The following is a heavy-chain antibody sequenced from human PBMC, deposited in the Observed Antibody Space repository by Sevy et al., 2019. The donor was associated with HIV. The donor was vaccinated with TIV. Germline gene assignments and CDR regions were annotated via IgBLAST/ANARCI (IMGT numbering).Heavy chain of an antibody. Sequence: GGSLRLSCAASGFTFSSYGMHWVRQAPGKGLEWVAVIWYDGSNKYYADSVKGRFTISRDNSKNTLYLQMNSLRAEDTVVYYCARGLRRITICGVVIPDHDYYYGMDVWGQGTTVTVSS. CDR3: ARGLRRITICGVVIPDHDYYYGMDV. CDR1: GFTFSSYG. D-gene: IGHD3-3*01. V-gene: IGHV3-33*01. CDR2: IWYDGSNK. J-gene: IGHJ6*02.